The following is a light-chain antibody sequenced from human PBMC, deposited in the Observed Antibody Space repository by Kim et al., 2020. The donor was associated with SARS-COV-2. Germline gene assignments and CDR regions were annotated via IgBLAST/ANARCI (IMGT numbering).Light chain of an antibody. CDR1: QSVSTS. CDR2: VAS. CDR3: QQSEDWPLT. J-gene: IGKJ4*01. Sequence: LTRGERAALSCRVSQSVSTSVAWFQHKPGQAPRVLIHVASYSASVIPARFIVSGSGTDFTLTISGLQAEDFAVYCCQQSEDWPLTFGGGTKVDIK. V-gene: IGKV3-11*01.